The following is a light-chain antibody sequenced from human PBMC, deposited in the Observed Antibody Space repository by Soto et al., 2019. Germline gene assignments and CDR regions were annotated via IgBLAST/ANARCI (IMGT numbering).Light chain of an antibody. CDR2: DAS. Sequence: EIVMTQSPATLSVSPGERATLSCRASQSVSTYLAWYQQKPGQAPRLLIYDASTRATGIPVRFSGSVSGTEFTLTISSLQSEDVGIYYCQQNKDWPGTFGQGTKVEVK. V-gene: IGKV3-15*01. CDR1: QSVSTY. CDR3: QQNKDWPGT. J-gene: IGKJ1*01.